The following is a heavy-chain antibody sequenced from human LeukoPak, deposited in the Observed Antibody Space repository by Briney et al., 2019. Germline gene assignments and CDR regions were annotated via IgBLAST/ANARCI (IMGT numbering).Heavy chain of an antibody. CDR3: ARGGYGDYGYYFGY. CDR1: GFTVSSNY. CDR2: ISDDGSNI. D-gene: IGHD4-17*01. Sequence: PGGSLRLSCAASGFTVSSNYMSWVRQAPGKGLECVAAISDDGSNINYADSVKGRFTISRDNSKSTLYLQMNSLRAEDTAVYYCARGGYGDYGYYFGYWGQGTLVTVSS. J-gene: IGHJ4*02. V-gene: IGHV3-30*14.